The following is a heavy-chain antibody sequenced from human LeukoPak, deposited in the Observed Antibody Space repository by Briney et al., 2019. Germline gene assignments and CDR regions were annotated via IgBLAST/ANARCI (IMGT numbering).Heavy chain of an antibody. CDR3: VKGKGIAVTSLDY. J-gene: IGHJ4*02. D-gene: IGHD6-19*01. V-gene: IGHV3-64D*06. Sequence: GGSLRLSCSASGFTFSNYAMHWVRRAPGKGLEYVSAISSNGGSTYYADSVKGRFTISRDNSKNTLYLQMSSLRAEDTAVYYCVKGKGIAVTSLDYWGQGTLVTVSS. CDR1: GFTFSNYA. CDR2: ISSNGGST.